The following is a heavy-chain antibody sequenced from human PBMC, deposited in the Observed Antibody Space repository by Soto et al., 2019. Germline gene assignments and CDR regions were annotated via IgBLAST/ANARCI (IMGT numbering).Heavy chain of an antibody. CDR1: GYTFTSYG. D-gene: IGHD1-26*01. J-gene: IGHJ4*02. Sequence: ASVKVSCKASGYTFTSYGISWVRQAPGQGLEWMGWISAYNGNTNYAQKLQGRVTMTTDTSTSTAYMELRSLRVDDTAVYYCARDRRPGIYRGSEYWGQGTLVTVSS. CDR2: ISAYNGNT. V-gene: IGHV1-18*01. CDR3: ARDRRPGIYRGSEY.